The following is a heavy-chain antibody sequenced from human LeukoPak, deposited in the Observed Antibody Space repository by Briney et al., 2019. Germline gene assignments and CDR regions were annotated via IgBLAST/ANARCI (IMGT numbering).Heavy chain of an antibody. CDR1: GGSISGSNYY. CDR2: IYYSGST. V-gene: IGHV4-39*02. D-gene: IGHD6-19*01. CDR3: ARESYSSAWFFNY. Sequence: SETLSLTCTVFGGSISGSNYYWGWVRQPPGKGLEWIGSIYYSGSTYYNPSLKSRVTISVDTSKNQFSLKLNSVTAADTAVYYCARESYSSAWFFNYWGQGTLVTVSS. J-gene: IGHJ4*02.